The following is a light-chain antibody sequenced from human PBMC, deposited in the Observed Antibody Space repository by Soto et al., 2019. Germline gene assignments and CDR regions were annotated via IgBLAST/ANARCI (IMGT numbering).Light chain of an antibody. CDR1: QSLEGRHGDNY. CDR2: LGS. Sequence: EIVMTQAPLCLPDTPGELASISCKSSQSLEGRHGDNYLDWYLQRPAQSPQLLIYLGSSRASGVPDRFSGSGSGTDFTLKISRVEAEDVGVYYCMQGQQMPYTFGQGTKLEIK. V-gene: IGKV2-28*01. CDR3: MQGQQMPYT. J-gene: IGKJ2*01.